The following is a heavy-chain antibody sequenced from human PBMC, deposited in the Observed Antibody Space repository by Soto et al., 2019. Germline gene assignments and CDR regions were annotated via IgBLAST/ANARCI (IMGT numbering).Heavy chain of an antibody. V-gene: IGHV1-2*02. J-gene: IGHJ4*02. CDR3: ARVAPIDYDILTGPFHY. Sequence: GXSVKVSCKASGYTFTCYYMHWVRQAPGQGLEWMGWINPNSGGTNYAQKFQGRVTMTRDTSISTAYMELSRLRSDDTAVYYCARVAPIDYDILTGPFHYWGQGTLVTV. CDR1: GYTFTCYY. CDR2: INPNSGGT. D-gene: IGHD3-9*01.